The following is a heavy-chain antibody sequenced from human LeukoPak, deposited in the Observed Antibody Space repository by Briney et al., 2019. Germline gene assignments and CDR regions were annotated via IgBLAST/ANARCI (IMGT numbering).Heavy chain of an antibody. CDR2: IYPGDSDS. D-gene: IGHD6-13*01. J-gene: IGHJ4*02. V-gene: IGHV5-51*01. CDR1: GYSFTNYW. CDR3: ARLSVIAADGTHYFVY. Sequence: GESLKISCKGSGYSFTNYWIGWVRQMPGKGLEWMGIIYPGDSDSRNCPSFQAQVSISADKSINTAYLQWSSLKASDTAMYYCARLSVIAADGTHYFVYWGQGTLVTVSS.